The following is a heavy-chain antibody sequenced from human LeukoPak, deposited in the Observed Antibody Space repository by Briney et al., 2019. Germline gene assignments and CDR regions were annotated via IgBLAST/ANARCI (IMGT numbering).Heavy chain of an antibody. Sequence: SETLSLTCAVYGGSFSGYYWSWIRQPPGKGLEWIGEINHSGSTNYNPSLKSRVTISVDTSKNQFSLKLSSVTAADTAVYYCARRAPRYYYGSGSYYNGMGNWFDPWGQGTLVTVSS. CDR1: GGSFSGYY. V-gene: IGHV4-34*01. D-gene: IGHD3-10*01. CDR2: INHSGST. J-gene: IGHJ5*02. CDR3: ARRAPRYYYGSGSYYNGMGNWFDP.